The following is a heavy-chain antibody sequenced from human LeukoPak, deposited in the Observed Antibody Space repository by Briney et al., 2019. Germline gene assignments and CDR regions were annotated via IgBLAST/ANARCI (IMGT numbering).Heavy chain of an antibody. Sequence: ASVEVSCKASGYTFNSYDINWVRQATGQGLEWMGWMNPNSGNTGYAQKFQGRVTMTRNTSISTAYMELSSLRSEDTAVYYCARAKYGSGWYQGFMDVWGKGTTVTISS. D-gene: IGHD6-19*01. CDR3: ARAKYGSGWYQGFMDV. CDR2: MNPNSGNT. CDR1: GYTFNSYD. V-gene: IGHV1-8*01. J-gene: IGHJ6*03.